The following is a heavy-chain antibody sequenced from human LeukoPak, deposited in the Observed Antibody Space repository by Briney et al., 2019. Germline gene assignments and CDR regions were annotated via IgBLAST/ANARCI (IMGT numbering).Heavy chain of an antibody. D-gene: IGHD6-19*01. CDR1: GGSISSSSYY. V-gene: IGHV4-39*07. CDR3: ASAVAGLALGHWYLDY. CDR2: IYYSGST. J-gene: IGHJ4*02. Sequence: SETLSLTCTVSGGSISSSSYYWGWIRQPPGKGLEWIGSIYYSGSTYYNPSLKSRVTISVDTSKNQFSLKLSSVTAADTAVYYCASAVAGLALGHWYLDYWGQGALVTVSS.